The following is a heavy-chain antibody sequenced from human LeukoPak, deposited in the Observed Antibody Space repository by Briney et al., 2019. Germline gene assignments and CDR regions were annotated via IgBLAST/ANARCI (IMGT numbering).Heavy chain of an antibody. CDR2: IYYSGST. V-gene: IGHV4-59*01. Sequence: PSATLSLTCPVSGGSISSYYWSWIRQPPGKGLEWIGYIYYSGSTNYNPSLKSRVTISVDTSKNQFSLKLSSVTAADTAVYYCARAGPYSSSWSPFDYWGQGTLVTVSS. D-gene: IGHD6-13*01. CDR3: ARAGPYSSSWSPFDY. J-gene: IGHJ4*02. CDR1: GGSISSYY.